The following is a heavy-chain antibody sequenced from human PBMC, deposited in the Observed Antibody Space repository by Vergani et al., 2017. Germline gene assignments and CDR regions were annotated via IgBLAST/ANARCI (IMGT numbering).Heavy chain of an antibody. CDR3: GRVAEFYGLWSRLLDL. V-gene: IGHV4-30-2*01. CDR1: GDSITNGGFS. D-gene: IGHD3-10*01. J-gene: IGHJ5*02. CDR2: ILPSGNS. Sequence: QLQLQESGSGLVKPSQTLYLTCAVSGDSITNGGFSWNWIRQPPGKGPEWIGYILPSGNSDYNPSLKNRVSISLDKSKNQFSLLVNSVTAADTAVYYCGRVAEFYGLWSRLLDLWGQGSLVTVSS.